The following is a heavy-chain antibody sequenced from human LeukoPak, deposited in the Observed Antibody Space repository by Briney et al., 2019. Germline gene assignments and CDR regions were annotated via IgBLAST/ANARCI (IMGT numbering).Heavy chain of an antibody. CDR2: IYHSGST. D-gene: IGHD1-1*01. CDR1: GGSISSSNW. V-gene: IGHV4-4*02. CDR3: ARDPQTGTTAEDDY. Sequence: SETLSLTCAVSGGSISSSNWWSWVRQPPGKGLEWIGEIYHSGSTNYNPSLKSRVTISVDKSKNQFSLKLSSVTAADTAVYYCARDPQTGTTAEDDYWGQGTLVTVSS. J-gene: IGHJ4*02.